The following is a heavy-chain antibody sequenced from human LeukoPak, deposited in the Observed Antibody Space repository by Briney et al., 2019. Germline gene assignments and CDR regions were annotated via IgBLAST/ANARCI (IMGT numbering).Heavy chain of an antibody. CDR2: FDPEDGET. Sequence: RASVKVSCKVSGYTLTELSMHWVRQAPGKGLEWMGGFDPEDGETIYAQKFQGRVTMTEDTSTDTAYMELSSLRSEDTAVYYCATQDLLCSSTSCYSLDPWGQGTLVTVSS. CDR1: GYTLTELS. D-gene: IGHD2-2*01. CDR3: ATQDLLCSSTSCYSLDP. J-gene: IGHJ5*02. V-gene: IGHV1-24*01.